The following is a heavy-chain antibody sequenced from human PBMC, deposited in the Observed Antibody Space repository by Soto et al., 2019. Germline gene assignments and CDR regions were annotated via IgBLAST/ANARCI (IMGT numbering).Heavy chain of an antibody. D-gene: IGHD3-10*01. Sequence: EVQLVESGGGLVHPGGSLRLSCSASGFTFSTYAMHWVRQAPGMGLEYVSTISKNGDSAYYADSVRGRFTISRDNSKIPVYLQMSSLRPEDTAVYYCVKESITVVRGVIINNRFDPWGQGTLVSVSS. CDR2: ISKNGDSA. CDR3: VKESITVVRGVIINNRFDP. V-gene: IGHV3-64D*06. J-gene: IGHJ5*02. CDR1: GFTFSTYA.